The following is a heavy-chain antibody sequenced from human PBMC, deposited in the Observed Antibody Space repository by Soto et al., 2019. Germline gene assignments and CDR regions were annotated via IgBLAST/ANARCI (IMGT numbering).Heavy chain of an antibody. Sequence: GASVKVSCKASGFTFTSSAVQWVRQARGQRLEWIGWIVVGSGNTNYAQKFQERVTITRDMSTSTAYMELSSLRSEDTAVYYWAAAGGYYFFPFDYWGKGTLVTVSS. V-gene: IGHV1-58*01. CDR3: AAAGGYYFFPFDY. CDR1: GFTFTSSA. D-gene: IGHD3-22*01. CDR2: IVVGSGNT. J-gene: IGHJ4*02.